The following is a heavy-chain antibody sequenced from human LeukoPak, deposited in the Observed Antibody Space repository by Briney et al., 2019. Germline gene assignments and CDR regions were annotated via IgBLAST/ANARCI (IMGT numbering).Heavy chain of an antibody. CDR2: IYPGDSDT. CDR1: GYSFTTYW. Sequence: GESLKISCKASGYSFTTYWIGWVRQMPGKGLEWMGIIYPGDSDTRYSPSFQGQVTISADKSISTAYLQWSSPTAPDTAMYYCARSVDCSGGSCYPNWFDPWGQGTPVTVSS. CDR3: ARSVDCSGGSCYPNWFDP. J-gene: IGHJ5*02. V-gene: IGHV5-51*01. D-gene: IGHD2-15*01.